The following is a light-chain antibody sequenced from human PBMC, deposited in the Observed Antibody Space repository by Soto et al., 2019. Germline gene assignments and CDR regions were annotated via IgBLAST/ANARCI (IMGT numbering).Light chain of an antibody. CDR3: CSYARGRLWA. CDR2: EAN. Sequence: QSVLTQPASVSGSPGQSINISCTGTSNDVGSYDLVSWYQLHPGKAPKLVIYEANKRPSGISNRFSVSKSGNTASLTISGLQAEDEPHYYCCSYARGRLWAFGGG. CDR1: SNDVGSYDL. J-gene: IGLJ3*02. V-gene: IGLV2-23*01.